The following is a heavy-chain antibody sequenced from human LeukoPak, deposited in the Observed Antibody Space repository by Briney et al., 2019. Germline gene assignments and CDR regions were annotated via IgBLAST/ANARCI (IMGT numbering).Heavy chain of an antibody. CDR3: ARHLFNWNYGYFDY. CDR2: ISDSGST. D-gene: IGHD1-7*01. CDR1: GGSINNYY. Sequence: MPSETLSLTCTVSGGSINNYYWSWIRQPPGKGLEWIGYISDSGSTKYNPSLESRVTISEDTSKKQISLKVNSVTAADTAVYYCARHLFNWNYGYFDYWGQGTLVTVSS. V-gene: IGHV4-59*08. J-gene: IGHJ4*02.